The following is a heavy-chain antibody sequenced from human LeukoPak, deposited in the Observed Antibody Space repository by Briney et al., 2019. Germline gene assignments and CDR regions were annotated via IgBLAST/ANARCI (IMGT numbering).Heavy chain of an antibody. CDR3: ARVGNWNYGYDAFDI. D-gene: IGHD1-7*01. J-gene: IGHJ3*02. CDR2: IYHSENT. Sequence: SETLSLTCAVSGGSISGFYWSWIRQPPGKGLEWIGSIYHSENTYYNPSLKSRVTISVDTSKNQFSLKLSSVAAADTAVYYCARVGNWNYGYDAFDIWGQGTMVTVSS. CDR1: GGSISGFY. V-gene: IGHV4-38-2*01.